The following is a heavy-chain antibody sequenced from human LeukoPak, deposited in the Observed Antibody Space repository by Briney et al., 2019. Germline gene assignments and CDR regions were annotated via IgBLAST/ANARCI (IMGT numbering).Heavy chain of an antibody. CDR2: IKQDGSEK. J-gene: IGHJ6*02. CDR1: GFTFSSYW. V-gene: IGHV3-7*01. Sequence: GGSLRLSCAASGFTFSSYWMSWVRQAPGKGLEWVANIKQDGSEKYYVDSVKGRFTISRDNAKNSLYLQMNSLRAEDTAVYYCARDRQQQLYYYYYGMDVWGQGTTVTVSS. CDR3: ARDRQQQLYYYYYGMDV. D-gene: IGHD6-13*01.